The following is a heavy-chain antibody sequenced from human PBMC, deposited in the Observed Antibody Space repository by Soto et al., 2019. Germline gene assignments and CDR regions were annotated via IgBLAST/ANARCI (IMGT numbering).Heavy chain of an antibody. J-gene: IGHJ4*02. D-gene: IGHD6-13*01. V-gene: IGHV1-3*01. CDR2: INAGNGNT. Sequence: QVQLVQSGAEVKKPGASVKVSCKASGYTFSSYAMHWVRQAPGQRLEWMGWINAGNGNTKYSQKFQGRVTITRDTSASTAYIELSSLRSEDTAVYYCARAPSWYIFDYWGQGTLVTVSS. CDR1: GYTFSSYA. CDR3: ARAPSWYIFDY.